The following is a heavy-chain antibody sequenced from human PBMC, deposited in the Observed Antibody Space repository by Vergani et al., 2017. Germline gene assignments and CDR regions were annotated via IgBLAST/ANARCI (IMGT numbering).Heavy chain of an antibody. CDR3: TRHVPCGDGACLHFDH. V-gene: IGHV5-51*01. J-gene: IGHJ4*02. D-gene: IGHD2-21*01. Sequence: EVQLVESGGGLVQPGESLKISCKGSGYSFTSYWIGWVRQMPGKGLEWMGIIYPGDSDTRYSPSFQGQVTISADKSISTAYLQWSSLKASDTAMYYCTRHVPCGDGACLHFDHWGQGTHVTVSS. CDR1: GYSFTSYW. CDR2: IYPGDSDT.